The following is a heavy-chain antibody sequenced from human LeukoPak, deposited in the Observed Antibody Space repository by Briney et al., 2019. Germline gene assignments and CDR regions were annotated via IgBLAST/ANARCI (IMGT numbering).Heavy chain of an antibody. CDR2: IRSKAYGGKT. D-gene: IGHD4-17*01. Sequence: GGSLRLSCTASGFTFGDYAMSWVRQAPGKGLEWVGFIRSKAYGGKTESAASVKGRFTISRDDSKSIAYLQMNSLKTEDTAVYYCTRLSTREYGDQYYFDYWGQGTLVTVSS. CDR3: TRLSTREYGDQYYFDY. J-gene: IGHJ4*02. CDR1: GFTFGDYA. V-gene: IGHV3-49*04.